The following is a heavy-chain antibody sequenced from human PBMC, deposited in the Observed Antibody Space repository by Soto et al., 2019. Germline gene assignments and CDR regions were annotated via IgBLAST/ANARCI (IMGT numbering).Heavy chain of an antibody. D-gene: IGHD2-8*01. J-gene: IGHJ6*02. V-gene: IGHV4-34*01. CDR3: ARGRLDDIVLMVYAVEWYYYYCMGV. Sequence: SETLSLTCAVYGGSFSGYYWSWIRQPPGKGLEWIGEINHSGSTNYNPSLKSRVTISVDTSKNQFSLKLSSVTAADTAVYYCARGRLDDIVLMVYAVEWYYYYCMGVWGQGTTVTVAS. CDR2: INHSGST. CDR1: GGSFSGYY.